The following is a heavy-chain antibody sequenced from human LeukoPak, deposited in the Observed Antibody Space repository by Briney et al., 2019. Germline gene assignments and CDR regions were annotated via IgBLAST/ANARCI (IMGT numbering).Heavy chain of an antibody. Sequence: PSETLSLTCAVYGGSFSGYYWSWIRQHPGKGLEWIGYIYYSGSTYYNPSLKSRVTISVDTSKNQFSLNLSSVTAADTAVYYCARGPSISVSGTAFDYWGQGTLVTVSS. CDR3: ARGPSISVSGTAFDY. CDR2: IYYSGST. CDR1: GGSFSGYY. J-gene: IGHJ4*02. V-gene: IGHV4-31*11. D-gene: IGHD6-19*01.